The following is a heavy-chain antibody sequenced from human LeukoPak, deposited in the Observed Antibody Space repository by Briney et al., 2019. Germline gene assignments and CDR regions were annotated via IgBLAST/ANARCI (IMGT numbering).Heavy chain of an antibody. CDR2: IYYSGST. D-gene: IGHD2-15*01. J-gene: IGHJ6*03. Sequence: ASETLSLTCTVSGGSISSSSYYWGWIRQPPGKGLEWIGSIYYSGSTYYNPSLKSRVTISVDTSKNQFSLKLSSVTAADTAVYYCARQGSGKNYYYYYYMDVWGKGTTVTVSS. CDR3: ARQGSGKNYYYYYYMDV. CDR1: GGSISSSSYY. V-gene: IGHV4-39*01.